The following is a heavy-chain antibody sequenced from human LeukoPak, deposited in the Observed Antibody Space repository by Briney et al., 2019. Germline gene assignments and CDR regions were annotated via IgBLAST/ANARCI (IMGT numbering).Heavy chain of an antibody. CDR1: GGSISSYF. D-gene: IGHD2-21*02. CDR3: ARIGTYCGGDCYSDYYYYMDV. CDR2: IYSSGST. V-gene: IGHV4-4*07. J-gene: IGHJ6*03. Sequence: SETLSLTCTFSGGSISSYFWSWIRQPAGKGLEWIGRIYSSGSTNYNPSLKSRVTMSVDTSKNQFSLKLSSVTAADTAVYYCARIGTYCGGDCYSDYYYYMDVWGKGTTVTVSS.